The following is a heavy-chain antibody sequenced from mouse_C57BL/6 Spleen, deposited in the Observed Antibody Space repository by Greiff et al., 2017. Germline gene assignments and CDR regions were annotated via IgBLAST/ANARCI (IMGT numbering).Heavy chain of an antibody. CDR3: ARLDYSNYRYYAMDY. Sequence: QVQLQQPGAELVMPGASVKLSCKASGYTFTSYWMHWVKQRPGQGLEWIGEIDPSDSYTNYNQKFKGKSTLTVYKSSSTAYMQLSSLTSEDSAVYYCARLDYSNYRYYAMDYWGQGTSVTVSS. J-gene: IGHJ4*01. D-gene: IGHD2-5*01. CDR1: GYTFTSYW. V-gene: IGHV1-69*01. CDR2: IDPSDSYT.